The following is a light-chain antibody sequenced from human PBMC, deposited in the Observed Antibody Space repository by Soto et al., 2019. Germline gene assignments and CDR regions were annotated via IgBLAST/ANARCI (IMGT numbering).Light chain of an antibody. CDR2: GAS. V-gene: IGKV3-15*01. CDR3: QQYNNWPPRT. J-gene: IGKJ1*01. CDR1: QSVSSN. Sequence: EIVMTQYPATLAVSRGERATLCCRASQSVSSNLAWYQQKPGQAPRLLIYGASTRATGIPARFSGSGSGTELTLTISSLQSEDFAVYYCQQYNNWPPRTFGQGTKVDIK.